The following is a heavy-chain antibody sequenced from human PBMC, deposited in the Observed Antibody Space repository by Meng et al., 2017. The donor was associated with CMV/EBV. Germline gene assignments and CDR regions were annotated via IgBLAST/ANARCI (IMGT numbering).Heavy chain of an antibody. D-gene: IGHD3-16*01. CDR2: FDPEDGET. J-gene: IGHJ5*02. CDR3: ATGGSTTDHREIDWFDP. V-gene: IGHV1-24*01. CDR1: GYTHTELS. Sequence: QVQLVRSGAEVKKPGASVKVSCKVSGYTHTELSLHWVRQAPGKGLEWMGGFDPEDGETIYAQKFQGRVTMTEDTSTDTAYMELSSLRSEDTAVYYCATGGSTTDHREIDWFDPWGQGTLVTVSS.